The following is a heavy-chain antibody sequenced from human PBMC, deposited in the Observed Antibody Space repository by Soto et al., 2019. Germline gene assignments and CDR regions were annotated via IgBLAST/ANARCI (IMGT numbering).Heavy chain of an antibody. CDR1: GYAFTTYG. CDR3: ARGTYGDY. D-gene: IGHD4-17*01. CDR2: ISAHNGNT. V-gene: IGHV1-18*01. J-gene: IGHJ4*02. Sequence: QVHLMQSGGGVKKPGASVRVSCQGSGYAFTTYGITWVRQAPGQGLEWMGWISAHNGNTNYAQKLQGRVTVTRDTSTSTAYMELRSLRYDDTAVYYCARGTYGDYWGQGALVTVSS.